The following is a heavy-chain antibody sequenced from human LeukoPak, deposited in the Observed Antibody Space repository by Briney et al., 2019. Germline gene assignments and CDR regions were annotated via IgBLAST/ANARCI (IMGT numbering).Heavy chain of an antibody. J-gene: IGHJ4*02. CDR1: GGSISSSDW. CDR2: IYYSGST. Sequence: SETLSLACAVSGGSISSSDWWSWVRQPPGKGLEWLGQIYYSGSTNYNPSLKSRVTISVDKSKNQFSLKLSSVTAADTAVYYCARVSGSYFDYWGQGTLVTVSS. D-gene: IGHD1-26*01. V-gene: IGHV4-4*02. CDR3: ARVSGSYFDY.